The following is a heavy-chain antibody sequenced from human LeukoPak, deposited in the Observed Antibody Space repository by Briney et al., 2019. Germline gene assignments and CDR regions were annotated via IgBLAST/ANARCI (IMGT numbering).Heavy chain of an antibody. D-gene: IGHD1-26*01. CDR2: IYPGDSDT. J-gene: IGHJ3*02. CDR1: GYRFTTYW. CDR3: VRRIHSGSSGFDI. V-gene: IGHV5-51*01. Sequence: GESLKISCKGSGYRFTTYWIGWVRQMPGKGLEWMGIIYPGDSDTGYSPSVQGQVTISADKSISTAYLQWSSLKASDTGMYYCVRRIHSGSSGFDIWGQGTMVTVSS.